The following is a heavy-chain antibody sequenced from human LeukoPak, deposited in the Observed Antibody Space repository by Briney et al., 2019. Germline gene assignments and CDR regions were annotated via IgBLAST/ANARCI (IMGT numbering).Heavy chain of an antibody. CDR3: AKDGYDSSGYYYEY. Sequence: PGGSLRLSCAASGFTFSSYAMNWVRQAPGKGLEWVSSISSSSGYIFYADSVKGRFTISRDNSKNTLYLQMNSLRAEDTAVYYCAKDGYDSSGYYYEYWGQGTLVTVSS. J-gene: IGHJ4*02. V-gene: IGHV3-21*04. CDR1: GFTFSSYA. CDR2: ISSSSGYI. D-gene: IGHD3-22*01.